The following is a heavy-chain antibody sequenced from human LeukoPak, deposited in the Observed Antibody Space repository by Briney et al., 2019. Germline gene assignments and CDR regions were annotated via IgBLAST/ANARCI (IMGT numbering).Heavy chain of an antibody. Sequence: GASVTVSFTSSGYTFTGYYMHWVRQAPGQGVEWMGWINPNSGGTNYAQKFQGRVTMTRDTSISTAYMELSRLRSDDTAVYYCARSPRGRITMSSWGQGTLVTVSS. D-gene: IGHD3-10*02. CDR3: ARSPRGRITMSS. V-gene: IGHV1-2*02. CDR1: GYTFTGYY. J-gene: IGHJ5*02. CDR2: INPNSGGT.